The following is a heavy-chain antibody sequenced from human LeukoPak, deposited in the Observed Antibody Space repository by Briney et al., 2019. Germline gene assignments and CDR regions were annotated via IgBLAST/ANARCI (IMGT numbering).Heavy chain of an antibody. CDR1: GYNFSSYD. CDR2: INPNSGNK. D-gene: IGHD2-15*01. V-gene: IGHV1-8*01. CDR3: ARCSVGLRKRNDF. J-gene: IGHJ4*02. Sequence: ASVKVSCKTSGYNFSSYDINWVRHGTGRGLEWIGWINPNSGNKGYAQKFQGRVAMTRDTSITTAYMELSSLTSEDTAVYFCARCSVGLRKRNDFWGQGTLVTVSS.